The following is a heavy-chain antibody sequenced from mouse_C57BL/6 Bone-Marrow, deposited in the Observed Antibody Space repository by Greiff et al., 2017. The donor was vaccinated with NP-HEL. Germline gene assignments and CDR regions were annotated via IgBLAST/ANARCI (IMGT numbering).Heavy chain of an antibody. D-gene: IGHD1-1*02. J-gene: IGHJ4*01. CDR2: IDPSDSYT. CDR3: VTGRLGGYRGKIHYCDYYAMDY. CDR1: GYTFTSYW. V-gene: IGHV1-59*01. Sequence: QVQLQQPGAELVRPGTSVKLSCKASGYTFTSYWMHWVKQRPGQGLEWIGVIDPSDSYTNYNQKFKGKATLTVDTSSSTAYMQLSSLTSEDSAVYYCVTGRLGGYRGKIHYCDYYAMDYWGQGTSVTVSS.